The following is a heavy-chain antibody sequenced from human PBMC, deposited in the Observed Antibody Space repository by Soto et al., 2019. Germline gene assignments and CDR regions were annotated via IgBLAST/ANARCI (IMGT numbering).Heavy chain of an antibody. CDR3: ARARLQSFDY. Sequence: ASVKVSCKASGYTFTSYGISWVRQAPGQRLEWMGWINAGNGNTKYSQKFQGRVTITRDTSASTAYMELSSLRSEDTAVYYCARARLQSFDYWGQGTLVTVSS. CDR1: GYTFTSYG. J-gene: IGHJ4*02. CDR2: INAGNGNT. V-gene: IGHV1-3*01. D-gene: IGHD2-15*01.